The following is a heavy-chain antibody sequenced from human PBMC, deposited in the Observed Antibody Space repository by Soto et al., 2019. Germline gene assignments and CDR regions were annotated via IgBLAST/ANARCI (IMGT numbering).Heavy chain of an antibody. Sequence: PSETLSLTCTVSGGSISSSSYYWGWIRQPPGKGLEWIGSIYYSGSTYYNPSLKSRVTISVDTSKNQFSLKLSSVTAADTAVYYCARHPSGYSSSWGSVDPWGQGTLVTVSS. D-gene: IGHD6-13*01. CDR3: ARHPSGYSSSWGSVDP. CDR2: IYYSGST. CDR1: GGSISSSSYY. J-gene: IGHJ5*02. V-gene: IGHV4-39*01.